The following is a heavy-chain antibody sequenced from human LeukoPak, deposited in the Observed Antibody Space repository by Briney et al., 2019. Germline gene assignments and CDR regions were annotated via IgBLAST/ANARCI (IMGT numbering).Heavy chain of an antibody. J-gene: IGHJ3*02. Sequence: PSETLSLTCTVSGGSISTYYWSWIRQPPGKGLEWIVYLYYSGSTSYNPSLRSRVTISVDTSKNQFSLKLSSVTAADTAMYYCARHDTRGGAYDIWGQGTMVTVSS. CDR3: ARHDTRGGAYDI. CDR2: LYYSGST. CDR1: GGSISTYY. V-gene: IGHV4-59*08. D-gene: IGHD3-10*01.